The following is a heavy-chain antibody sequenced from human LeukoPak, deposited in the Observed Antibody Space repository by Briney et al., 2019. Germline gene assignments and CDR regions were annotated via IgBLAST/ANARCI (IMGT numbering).Heavy chain of an antibody. J-gene: IGHJ4*02. CDR1: GYTFTGYY. CDR2: INPNSGDT. V-gene: IGHV1-2*04. CDR3: ARVGILLGYCSSTSCYGRYDY. Sequence: ASLKVSCKASGYTFTGYYMHWVRQAPGQGLEWMGWINPNSGDTNYAQKFQGWVTMTRDTSISTAYMELSRLRSDDTAVYYCARVGILLGYCSSTSCYGRYDYWGQGTLVTVSS. D-gene: IGHD2-2*01.